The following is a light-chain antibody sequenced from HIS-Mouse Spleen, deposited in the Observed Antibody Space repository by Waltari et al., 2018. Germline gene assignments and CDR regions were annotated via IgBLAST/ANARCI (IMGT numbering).Light chain of an antibody. V-gene: IGKV4-1*01. CDR1: QSVLYSSNNKNY. J-gene: IGKJ2*01. CDR3: QQYYSTPHT. CDR2: WAS. Sequence: DIVMTQSPDSLAVSLGERATINCKSSQSVLYSSNNKNYLAWYPQKPGQPPKLLIYWASTRESGVPDRFSGSGSGTDFTLTISSLQAEDVAVYYCQQYYSTPHTFGQGTKLEIK.